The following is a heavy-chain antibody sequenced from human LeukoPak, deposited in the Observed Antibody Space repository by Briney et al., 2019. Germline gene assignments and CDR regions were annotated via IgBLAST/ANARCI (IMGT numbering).Heavy chain of an antibody. V-gene: IGHV3-74*01. CDR1: GFTFSRYW. Sequence: PGVSLSLSCAASGFTFSRYWVHWLRQAPGKGLVWVSRISTGGSSTSYADSVRGRFTISRDNGENAVYLKMNSLRAEDTAVYYCASYLTSIPSGMDVWGQGTTVTVSS. D-gene: IGHD2/OR15-2a*01. J-gene: IGHJ6*02. CDR2: ISTGGSST. CDR3: ASYLTSIPSGMDV.